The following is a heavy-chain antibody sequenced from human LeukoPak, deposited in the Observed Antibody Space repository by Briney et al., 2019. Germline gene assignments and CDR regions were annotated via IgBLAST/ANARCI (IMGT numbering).Heavy chain of an antibody. CDR2: MYYRWST. Sequence: PSETLSLTCTVSGGSISSSSYYWGWIRQPPGKGLEWIASMYYRWSTYYNPSLKSRVTISVDTSKNQFSLKLSSVTAADTAVYYCARHPYSGTYSRDYWGQGTLVTVSS. CDR1: GGSISSSSYY. J-gene: IGHJ4*02. D-gene: IGHD1-26*01. CDR3: ARHPYSGTYSRDY. V-gene: IGHV4-39*01.